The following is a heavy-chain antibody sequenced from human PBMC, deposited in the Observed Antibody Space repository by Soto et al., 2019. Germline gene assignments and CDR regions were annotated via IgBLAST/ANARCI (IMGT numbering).Heavy chain of an antibody. J-gene: IGHJ4*02. V-gene: IGHV4-34*01. Sequence: QVQLQQWGAGLLKPSETLSLTCAVYGGSFRGYYWSWIRQPPGKGLEWIGEINHSGSTNYNPSLKSRVTISVDTSKNQFSLKLSAVTAADTAVYYCARVSIAVAGIPFDYWGQGTLVTVSS. CDR1: GGSFRGYY. D-gene: IGHD6-19*01. CDR3: ARVSIAVAGIPFDY. CDR2: INHSGST.